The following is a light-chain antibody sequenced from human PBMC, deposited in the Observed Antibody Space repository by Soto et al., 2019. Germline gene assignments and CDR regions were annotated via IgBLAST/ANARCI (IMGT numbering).Light chain of an antibody. Sequence: EIVMTRSPATLSLSPGERATLSCRASQSVNSNLAWYQQKAGQAPRLLIYGTSTRATGIPARFSGSGSGTDFTLTISRLEPEDFAVYYCQQYGSSGTFGQGTKVDIK. CDR1: QSVNSN. CDR2: GTS. V-gene: IGKV3-15*01. CDR3: QQYGSSGT. J-gene: IGKJ1*01.